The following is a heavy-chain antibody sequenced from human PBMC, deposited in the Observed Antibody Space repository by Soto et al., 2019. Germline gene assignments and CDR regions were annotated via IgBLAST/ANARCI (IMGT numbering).Heavy chain of an antibody. J-gene: IGHJ2*01. D-gene: IGHD4-17*01. Sequence: PGGSLRLSCSTSGFTFGDYGMTWFRQAPGKGLEWVGLIRSKSYGKTAEYAASATDRFTISRDDSKRIAYLQMNSLKADDTAVYYCTRERWDYRDSKWYFDLWGRGTLVTVSS. V-gene: IGHV3-49*03. CDR3: TRERWDYRDSKWYFDL. CDR2: IRSKSYGKTA. CDR1: GFTFGDYG.